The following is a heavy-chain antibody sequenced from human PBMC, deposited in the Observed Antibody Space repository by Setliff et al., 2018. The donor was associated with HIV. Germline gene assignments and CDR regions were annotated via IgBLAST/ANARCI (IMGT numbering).Heavy chain of an antibody. Sequence: GASVKVSCKASGYTFTDYYVHWVRQAPGQGLEWMGWISTHNRNTNYAQKFQGRVAMTWDTSISTAYMVLSNLKFEDTAVYYCARARRDSYDRGRRNHYYIDVWGKGTTVTVSS. CDR1: GYTFTDYY. J-gene: IGHJ6*03. CDR3: ARARRDSYDRGRRNHYYIDV. V-gene: IGHV1-2*02. CDR2: ISTHNRNT. D-gene: IGHD3-22*01.